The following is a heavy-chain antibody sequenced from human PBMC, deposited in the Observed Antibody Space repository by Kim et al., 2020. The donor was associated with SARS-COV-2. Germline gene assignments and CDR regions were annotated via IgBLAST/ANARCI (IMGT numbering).Heavy chain of an antibody. CDR3: AKDVARSTRIVVVPAAKVDV. Sequence: RFTISRDNAKNTLYLQMNSLRAEDTAVYYCAKDVARSTRIVVVPAAKVDVWGKGTTVTVSS. J-gene: IGHJ6*04. D-gene: IGHD2-2*01. V-gene: IGHV3-23*01.